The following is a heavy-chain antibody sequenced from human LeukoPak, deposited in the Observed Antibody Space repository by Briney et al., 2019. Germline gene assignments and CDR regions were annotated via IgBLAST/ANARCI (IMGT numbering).Heavy chain of an antibody. CDR1: GYTFTSYG. CDR3: ARPSHYYDSSGYGGAFDI. CDR2: VSAYNGNT. V-gene: IGHV1-18*01. D-gene: IGHD3-22*01. Sequence: ASVKVSCKASGYTFTSYGISWVRQAPGQGLEWMGWVSAYNGNTNYAQKLQGRVTMTTDTSTSTAYMELRSLRSDDTAVYYCARPSHYYDSSGYGGAFDIWGQGTMVTVSS. J-gene: IGHJ3*02.